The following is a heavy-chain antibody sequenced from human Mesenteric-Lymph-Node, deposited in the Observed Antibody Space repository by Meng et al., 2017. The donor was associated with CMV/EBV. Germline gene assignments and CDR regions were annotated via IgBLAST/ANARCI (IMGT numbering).Heavy chain of an antibody. CDR2: IISKSDGETT. Sequence: GESLKISCAASGFTFSNAWMSWVRQAPGKGLEWVGRIISKSDGETTDYAAPVKGRFSISRDDSKNTLYMQMNSLKTEDTAVYYCVRGYNSFDSWGQGTLVTVSS. J-gene: IGHJ4*02. V-gene: IGHV3-15*01. CDR1: GFTFSNAW. CDR3: VRGYNSFDS. D-gene: IGHD1-1*01.